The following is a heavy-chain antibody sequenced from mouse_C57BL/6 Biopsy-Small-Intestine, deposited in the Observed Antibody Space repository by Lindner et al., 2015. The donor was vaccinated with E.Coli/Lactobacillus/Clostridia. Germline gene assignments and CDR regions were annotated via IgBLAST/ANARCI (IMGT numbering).Heavy chain of an antibody. Sequence: VQLQESGAELVKPGASVKLSCKASGYTFTSYWMHWVKLRPGRGLEWIGRIDPNGGGTKYNEKFKNMATLTVDRPSSTAYMQLSSLTSEDSAVYYCATWGFAYWGQGTLVTVSA. CDR2: IDPNGGGT. CDR1: GYTFTSYW. CDR3: ATWGFAY. V-gene: IGHV1-72*01. J-gene: IGHJ3*01.